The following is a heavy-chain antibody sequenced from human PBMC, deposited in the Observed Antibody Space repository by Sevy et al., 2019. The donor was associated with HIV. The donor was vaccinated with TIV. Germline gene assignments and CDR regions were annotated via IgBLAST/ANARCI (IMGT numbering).Heavy chain of an antibody. D-gene: IGHD2-15*01. CDR1: GFTFSTYA. CDR2: ISGSGRST. V-gene: IGHV3-23*01. CDR3: AKGYCSGGSCPRDYYYYGMDV. Sequence: GGSLRLSCAASGFTFSTYAMNWVRQAPGKGLEWVSSISGSGRSTYYADSVEGRFTISRHNSKNRLYLQMNSRRADDTAVYYCAKGYCSGGSCPRDYYYYGMDVWGQGTTVTVSS. J-gene: IGHJ6*02.